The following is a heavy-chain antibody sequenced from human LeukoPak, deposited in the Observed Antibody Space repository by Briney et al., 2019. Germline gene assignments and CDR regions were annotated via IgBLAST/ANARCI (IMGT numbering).Heavy chain of an antibody. J-gene: IGHJ4*02. Sequence: GGSLRLSCAASGFTLSKYWMHWVRQAPGKGPVWVSRMNTDGSRIDYADSVKGRFTISRDSAKNTLYLQMNSLRAEDTAVYYCSRDFVGADDNWGQGTLVTVSS. V-gene: IGHV3-74*01. CDR1: GFTLSKYW. CDR2: MNTDGSRI. D-gene: IGHD1-26*01. CDR3: SRDFVGADDN.